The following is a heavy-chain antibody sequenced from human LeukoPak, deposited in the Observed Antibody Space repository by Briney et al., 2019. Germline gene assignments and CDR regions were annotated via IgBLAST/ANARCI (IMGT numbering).Heavy chain of an antibody. V-gene: IGHV3-21*01. Sequence: GGSLRLSCAASGFTFSSYSMNWVRQAPGKGLGWVSSISSSDTYMYYADSVKGRFTISRDNAKNSLSLQMTSLRADDTAVYYCARSPLGIGNWFDPWGQGTLVTVSS. CDR3: ARSPLGIGNWFDP. CDR2: ISSSDTYM. CDR1: GFTFSSYS. D-gene: IGHD3-16*01. J-gene: IGHJ5*02.